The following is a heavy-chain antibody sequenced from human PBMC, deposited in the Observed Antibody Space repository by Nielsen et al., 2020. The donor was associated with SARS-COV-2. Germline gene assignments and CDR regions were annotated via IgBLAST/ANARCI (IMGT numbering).Heavy chain of an antibody. Sequence: GGSLRLSCAASGFTFDDYGMSWVRQAPGKGLEWVSGISWNSGSIGYADSVKGRFTISRDNAKNSLYLQMNSLRAEDTALYYCAKVDVRGLAVDYWGQGTLVTVSS. V-gene: IGHV3-9*01. CDR1: GFTFDDYG. D-gene: IGHD3-10*01. CDR3: AKVDVRGLAVDY. J-gene: IGHJ4*02. CDR2: ISWNSGSI.